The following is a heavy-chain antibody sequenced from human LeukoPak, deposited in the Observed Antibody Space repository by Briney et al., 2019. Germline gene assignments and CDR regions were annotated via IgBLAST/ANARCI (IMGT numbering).Heavy chain of an antibody. CDR3: ARWPYSSSYYFDY. J-gene: IGHJ4*02. D-gene: IGHD6-6*01. V-gene: IGHV3-21*01. CDR1: GFSFSNYN. Sequence: PGESLRLSCAASGFSFSNYNMNWVRQAPGKGLEWVSYISYSSTYIYYADSVRGRFTLSRDNAKNSLYLQMNSLRAEDTAVYYCARWPYSSSYYFDYWGQGTLVTVSS. CDR2: ISYSSTYI.